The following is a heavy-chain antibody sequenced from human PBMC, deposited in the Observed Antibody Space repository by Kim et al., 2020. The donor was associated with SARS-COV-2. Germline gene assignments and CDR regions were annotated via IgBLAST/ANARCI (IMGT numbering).Heavy chain of an antibody. CDR1: GYSFYNYW. J-gene: IGHJ5*02. Sequence: GESLKISCQGSGYSFYNYWIGWVRQMPGKGLEWMGAIYPKNSDSRYSPSFLGQVTISADLSVSTVYLQWSGLKTSDTAMYYCARRDSTGHGGVDLWGQGTQVNVSS. CDR3: ARRDSTGHGGVDL. CDR2: IYPKNSDS. V-gene: IGHV5-51*01. D-gene: IGHD2-21*01.